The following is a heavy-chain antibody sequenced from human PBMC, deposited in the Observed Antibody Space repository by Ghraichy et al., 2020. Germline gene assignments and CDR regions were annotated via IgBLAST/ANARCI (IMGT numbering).Heavy chain of an antibody. V-gene: IGHV3-33*01. CDR2: ICYDAINE. Sequence: GGSLRLSCAASGFSFSDYSMNWVRLAPRKGLEWVTFICYDAINEFYADSVKGRFTISRDISKNTLYLQMNSLRADDTAVYYCAREDVGAFDIWGHGTMVTVSS. CDR3: AREDVGAFDI. D-gene: IGHD3-10*02. J-gene: IGHJ3*02. CDR1: GFSFSDYS.